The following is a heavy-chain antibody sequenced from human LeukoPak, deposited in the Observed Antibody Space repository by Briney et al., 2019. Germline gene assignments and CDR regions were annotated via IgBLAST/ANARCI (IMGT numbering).Heavy chain of an antibody. CDR3: AKAKSSAYFDY. CDR1: GFTFNTYG. Sequence: PGGSLRLSCAASGFTFNTYGMSWVRQAPGKGLEWVSAISGSGGSTYYADSVKGRFTISRDNSKNTLYLQMNSLRAEDTAVYYCAKAKSSAYFDYWGQGTLVTVSS. CDR2: ISGSGGST. J-gene: IGHJ4*02. V-gene: IGHV3-23*01.